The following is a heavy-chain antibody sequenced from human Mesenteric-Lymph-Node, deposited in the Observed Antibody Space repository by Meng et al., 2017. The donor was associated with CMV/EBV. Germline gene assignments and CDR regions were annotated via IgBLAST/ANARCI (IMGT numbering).Heavy chain of an antibody. J-gene: IGHJ4*02. CDR3: ARGSSYDILTGYFDY. D-gene: IGHD3-9*01. V-gene: IGHV4-34*01. CDR2: INHSGST. CDR1: GGSFRGYY. Sequence: QVQFHQWGAGLLKPAETLSVTCAVYGGSFRGYYWNWIRQSPEKGLEWIGEINHSGSTTYNPSFTSRIIISVDTSTNQISLNMSSVTAADTAVYYCARGSSYDILTGYFDYWGQGALVTVSS.